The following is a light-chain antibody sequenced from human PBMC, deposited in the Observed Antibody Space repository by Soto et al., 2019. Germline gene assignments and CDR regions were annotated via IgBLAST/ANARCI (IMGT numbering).Light chain of an antibody. CDR2: GAS. CDR3: HQYGSSPLT. J-gene: IGKJ4*01. CDR1: QSVTSSS. V-gene: IGKV3-20*01. Sequence: PGARATLSCRASQSVTSSSLAWYQQKPGQAPRLLVYGASRRATGIPDRFSGSGSGTDFTLTISRLEPQDFAMYYCHQYGSSPLTFGGGTKVEIK.